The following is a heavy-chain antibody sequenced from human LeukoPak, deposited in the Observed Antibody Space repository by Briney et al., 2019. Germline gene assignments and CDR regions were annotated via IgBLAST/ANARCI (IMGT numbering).Heavy chain of an antibody. V-gene: IGHV4-59*01. CDR2: IYYSGST. CDR3: ARGLTDEYCSSTSCVPFDY. CDR1: GGSISSFY. Sequence: PSETLSLTCTVSGGSISSFYWSWIRQPPGKGLEWIGYIYYSGSTNYNPSLKSRVTISVDTSKNQFSLKLSSVTAADTAVYYCARGLTDEYCSSTSCVPFDYWGQGTLVTASS. J-gene: IGHJ4*02. D-gene: IGHD2-2*01.